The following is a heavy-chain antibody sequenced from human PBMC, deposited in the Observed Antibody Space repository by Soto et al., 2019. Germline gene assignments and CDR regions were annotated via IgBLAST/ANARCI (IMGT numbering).Heavy chain of an antibody. CDR1: GCTFSSNA. CDR3: AKSGSGCSGGSCYSLAPPDY. D-gene: IGHD2-15*01. Sequence: GGSLTLSCAASGCTFSSNAMSWVRQAPGKGLEWVSAISGSGGSTYYADSVKGRFTISRDNSKNTLYLQMNSLRAEDTAVYYCAKSGSGCSGGSCYSLAPPDYWGQGTRVTVSS. V-gene: IGHV3-23*01. J-gene: IGHJ4*02. CDR2: ISGSGGST.